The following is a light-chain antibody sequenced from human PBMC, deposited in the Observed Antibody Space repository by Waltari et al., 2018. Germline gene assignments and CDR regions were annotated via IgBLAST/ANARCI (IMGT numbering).Light chain of an antibody. J-gene: IGKJ1*01. V-gene: IGKV1-33*01. CDR2: GSS. CDR1: QDIIKY. Sequence: DIQVIQYPSSLSASVRDRVTITCQASQDIIKYLSWYQQKSGKAPKLLIYGSSNLETGVPSRFIGSESRTYVTFTISSLQPEDVATYYCQQYDNLPVTFGQGTKVEIK. CDR3: QQYDNLPVT.